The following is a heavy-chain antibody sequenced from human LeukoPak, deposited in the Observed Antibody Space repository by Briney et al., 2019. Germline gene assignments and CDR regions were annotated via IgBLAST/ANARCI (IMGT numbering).Heavy chain of an antibody. CDR3: AREAGGSWAFDI. CDR1: GGYTGSHY. CDR2: ISPSGTT. Sequence: KSSETLSLTCTVSGGYTGSHYWSWIRQPAGKGLEWIGRISPSGTTHYNPSLGSRVTMSVDTSKNYFSLRLSSVTAADTAVYYCAREAGGSWAFDIWGQGTMVTVSS. D-gene: IGHD3-16*01. J-gene: IGHJ3*02. V-gene: IGHV4-4*07.